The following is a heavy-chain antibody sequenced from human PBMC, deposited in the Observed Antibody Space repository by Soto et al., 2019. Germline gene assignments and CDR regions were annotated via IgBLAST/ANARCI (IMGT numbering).Heavy chain of an antibody. J-gene: IGHJ6*02. D-gene: IGHD5-18*01. CDR1: GYTFSNYA. Sequence: ASVKVSCKASGYTFSNYAMHWVRQAPGQRLEWMGWIHAGNANTEYSQKLQGRVTITRDTSASTAYMELSSLRSEDTAVYYCARPDTRGNYFYYALDVWGQGTTVTVSS. CDR3: ARPDTRGNYFYYALDV. CDR2: IHAGNANT. V-gene: IGHV1-3*01.